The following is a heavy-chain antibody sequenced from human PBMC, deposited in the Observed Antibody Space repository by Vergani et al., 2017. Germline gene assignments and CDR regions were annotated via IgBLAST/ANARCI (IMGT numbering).Heavy chain of an antibody. CDR3: ARDWGCCTNCVCYDKNWFDP. V-gene: IGHV4-61*02. J-gene: IGHJ5*02. CDR1: GGSISSGSYY. D-gene: IGHD2-8*01. CDR2: IYTSGST. Sequence: QVQLQESGPGLVKPSQTLSLTCTVSGGSISSGSYYWCWIRQPAGKGLEWIGRIYTSGSTNYNPSLKSRVTMSVDTSKNQFSLKLSSVTAADTAVYYCARDWGCCTNCVCYDKNWFDPWGQGTLVTVSS.